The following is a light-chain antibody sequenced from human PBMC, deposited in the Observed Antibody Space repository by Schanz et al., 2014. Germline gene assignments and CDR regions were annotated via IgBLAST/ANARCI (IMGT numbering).Light chain of an antibody. J-gene: IGLJ3*02. Sequence: QSVLTQPASVSGSPGQSITISCTGTSSDIGDYNYVSWYQQHPGKAPKVMIYDVSNRPSGVSNRFSGSKSGNTASLTISGLQAEDEADYYCCSYAGSYTWVFGGGTKLTVL. V-gene: IGLV2-14*01. CDR1: SSDIGDYNY. CDR2: DVS. CDR3: CSYAGSYTWV.